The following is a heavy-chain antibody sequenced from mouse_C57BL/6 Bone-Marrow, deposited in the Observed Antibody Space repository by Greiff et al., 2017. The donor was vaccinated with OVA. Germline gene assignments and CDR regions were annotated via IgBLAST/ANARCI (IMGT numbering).Heavy chain of an antibody. J-gene: IGHJ2*01. D-gene: IGHD2-1*01. Sequence: LVESGAELVRPGASVKLSCKASGYTFTDYYINWVKQRPGQGLEWIARIYPGSGNTYYNEKLKGKATLTAEKSSSTAYMQLSSLTSEDSAVYFCARSDYGKNYFDYWGQGTTLTVSS. V-gene: IGHV1-76*01. CDR2: IYPGSGNT. CDR1: GYTFTDYY. CDR3: ARSDYGKNYFDY.